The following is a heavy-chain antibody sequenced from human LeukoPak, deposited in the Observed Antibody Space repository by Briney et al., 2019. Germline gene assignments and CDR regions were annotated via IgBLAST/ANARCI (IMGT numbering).Heavy chain of an antibody. CDR3: ARVSPTNSGFYTY. V-gene: IGHV3-21*01. CDR1: GFTFSSYS. D-gene: IGHD3-22*01. J-gene: IGHJ1*01. Sequence: NTGGSLRLSCAASGFTFSSYSMNWVRQAPGKGLEWVSSISSSSSYIYYADSVKGRFTVSRDNAKNSLYLQMNSLRAEDTAVYYCARVSPTNSGFYTYWGQGTLVTVSS. CDR2: ISSSSSYI.